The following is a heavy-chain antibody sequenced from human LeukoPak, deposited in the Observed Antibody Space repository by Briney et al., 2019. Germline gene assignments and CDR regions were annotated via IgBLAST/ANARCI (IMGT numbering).Heavy chain of an antibody. CDR2: IYYSGST. J-gene: IGHJ5*02. CDR3: ARGSVSRRWFDP. CDR1: GGSISSSRYY. V-gene: IGHV4-39*07. Sequence: SETLSLTCTVSGGSISSSRYYWGWIRQSPGKGLEWIGTIYYSGSTNYNPSLKSRVTISVDTSKNQFSLKLSSVTAADTAVYYCARGSVSRRWFDPWGQGTLVTVSS. D-gene: IGHD3-10*01.